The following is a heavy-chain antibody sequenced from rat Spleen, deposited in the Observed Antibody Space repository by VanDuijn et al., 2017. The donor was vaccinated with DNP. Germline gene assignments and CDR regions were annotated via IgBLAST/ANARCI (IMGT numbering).Heavy chain of an antibody. Sequence: VQLVESGGDLVQPGRSLKLSCVASGFTFNNYWMTWIRQVPGKGLEWVASIISSGATTYYRDSVKGRFTISRDNANHTLYLQMDSLRSEDTATYYCATSPGPNWFAYWGQGTLVTVSS. J-gene: IGHJ3*01. CDR3: ATSPGPNWFAY. CDR1: GFTFNNYW. D-gene: IGHD1-4*01. V-gene: IGHV5-31*01. CDR2: IISSGATT.